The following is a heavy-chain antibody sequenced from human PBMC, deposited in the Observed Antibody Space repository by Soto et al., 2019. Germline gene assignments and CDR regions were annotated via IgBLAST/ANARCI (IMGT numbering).Heavy chain of an antibody. CDR2: ISGGGDTT. J-gene: IGHJ4*02. V-gene: IGHV3-23*01. D-gene: IGHD3-10*01. CDR1: GFTFNNYA. CDR3: AKGRGGSGSLTPRVDF. Sequence: VQLLESGGGLVQPGGSLRLSCAASGFTFNNYAMSWVRQAPGKXLEWVSSISGGGDTTSYADSVKGRFTVSRDGSKNTLYLQMSSLRAEDTAVYYCAKGRGGSGSLTPRVDFWGQGTLVTVSS.